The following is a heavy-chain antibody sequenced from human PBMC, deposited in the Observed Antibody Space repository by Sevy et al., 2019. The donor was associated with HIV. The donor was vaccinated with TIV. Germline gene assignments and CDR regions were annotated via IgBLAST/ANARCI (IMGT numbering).Heavy chain of an antibody. CDR1: GFTFSSYA. Sequence: GGSLRLSCAASGFTFSSYAMSWVRQTPGKGLEWVSGLSATGGSTYYSDSVKGRFTISRDNSENTLYLQMNSLRDEDTAIYYCAKVNAATGTLIRGFDYWGQGTLVTVSS. V-gene: IGHV3-23*01. D-gene: IGHD1-1*01. CDR2: LSATGGST. CDR3: AKVNAATGTLIRGFDY. J-gene: IGHJ4*02.